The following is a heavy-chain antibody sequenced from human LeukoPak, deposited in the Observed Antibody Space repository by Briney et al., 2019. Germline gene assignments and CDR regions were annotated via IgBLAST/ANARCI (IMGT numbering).Heavy chain of an antibody. V-gene: IGHV3-23*01. J-gene: IGHJ3*02. Sequence: PGGSLRLSCAASGFTFSSYAMSRVRQAPGKGLEWVSAISGSGGSTYHADSVKGRFTISRDNSKNTLYLQMNSLRAEDTAVYYCAKVRPDGGEYSGYDYDAFDIWGQGTMVTVSS. CDR1: GFTFSSYA. D-gene: IGHD5-12*01. CDR3: AKVRPDGGEYSGYDYDAFDI. CDR2: ISGSGGST.